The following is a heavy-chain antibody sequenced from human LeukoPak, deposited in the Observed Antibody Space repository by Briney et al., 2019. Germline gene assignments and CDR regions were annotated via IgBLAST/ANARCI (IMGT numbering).Heavy chain of an antibody. Sequence: TGGSLRLSCAASGFTFSSYAMSWVRQAPGKGLEWVSAISGSGDNTYYADSVKGRFTISRDNSKNTLYLQMNSLRAEDTAVYYCAKIAVAAIRGYYFDYWGQGTLVTVSS. CDR2: ISGSGDNT. CDR1: GFTFSSYA. V-gene: IGHV3-23*01. J-gene: IGHJ4*02. D-gene: IGHD6-19*01. CDR3: AKIAVAAIRGYYFDY.